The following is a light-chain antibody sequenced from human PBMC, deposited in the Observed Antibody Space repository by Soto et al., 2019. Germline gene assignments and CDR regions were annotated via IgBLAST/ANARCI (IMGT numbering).Light chain of an antibody. J-gene: IGLJ1*01. Sequence: LTQPASVSGSPGQSITISCTGTSSDVGNYNYVSWYQQHPGKAPKLMIFGVSNRPSGVSDRFSGSKSGNTASLTISGLQAEDEADYHSSSYAGGYYLFGTGTKVTVL. CDR1: SSDVGNYNY. CDR2: GVS. V-gene: IGLV2-14*03. CDR3: SSYAGGYYL.